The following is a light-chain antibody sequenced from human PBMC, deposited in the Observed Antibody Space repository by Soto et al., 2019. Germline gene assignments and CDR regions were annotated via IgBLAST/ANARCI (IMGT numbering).Light chain of an antibody. CDR3: AAWDDSLRGGV. CDR1: SSNIGSNY. CDR2: RND. J-gene: IGLJ3*02. Sequence: QLVLTQPPSASGTPGQRVTISCSGSSSNIGSNYVYWYQQVPGTAPKLLIYRNDQRPSGVPDRFSGSKSGTSASLAISGLRSEDEADYYCAAWDDSLRGGVFGGGTKLTVL. V-gene: IGLV1-47*01.